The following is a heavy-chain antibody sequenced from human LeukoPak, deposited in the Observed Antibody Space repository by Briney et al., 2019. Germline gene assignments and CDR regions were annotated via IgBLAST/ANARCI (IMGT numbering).Heavy chain of an antibody. Sequence: GGSLRLSCAASGFTFSSYGMHWVRQAPGKGLEWVAVISYDGSNKYYADSVKGRFTISRDNSKNTLYLQMNSLRAEDTAVYYCAKLYYGDSYYYYGMDVWGQGTTVTVSS. V-gene: IGHV3-30*18. D-gene: IGHD4-17*01. CDR2: ISYDGSNK. CDR3: AKLYYGDSYYYYGMDV. J-gene: IGHJ6*02. CDR1: GFTFSSYG.